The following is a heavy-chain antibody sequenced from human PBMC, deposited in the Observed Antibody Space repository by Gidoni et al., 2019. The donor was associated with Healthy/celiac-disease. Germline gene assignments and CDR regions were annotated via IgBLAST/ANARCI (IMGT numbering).Heavy chain of an antibody. CDR1: GFTFSSYS. CDR2: ISSSSSYI. D-gene: IGHD4-4*01. Sequence: EVQLVESGGGLVKPGGSLRLSCAASGFTFSSYSMNWVRQAPGKGLEWVSSISSSSSYIYYADSVKGRFTISRDNAKNSLYLQMNSRRAEDTAVYYCARDITTVNGYWGQGTLVTVSS. CDR3: ARDITTVNGY. V-gene: IGHV3-21*01. J-gene: IGHJ4*02.